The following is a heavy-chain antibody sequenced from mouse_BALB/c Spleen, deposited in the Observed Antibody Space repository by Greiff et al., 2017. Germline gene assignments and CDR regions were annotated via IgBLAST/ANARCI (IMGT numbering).Heavy chain of an antibody. CDR2: IRSKSNNYAT. D-gene: IGHD2-3*01. V-gene: IGHV10-1*02. J-gene: IGHJ3*01. CDR1: GFTFNTYA. CDR3: VRQDGYYAWFAY. Sequence: EVQLVESGGGLVQPKGSLKLSCAASGFTFNTYAMNWVRQAPGKGLEWVARIRSKSNNYATYYADSVKDRLTISRDDSQSMLYLQMNNLKTEDTAMYYCVRQDGYYAWFAYWGQGTLVTVSA.